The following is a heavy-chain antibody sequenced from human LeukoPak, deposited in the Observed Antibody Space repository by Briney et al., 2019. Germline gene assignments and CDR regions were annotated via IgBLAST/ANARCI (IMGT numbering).Heavy chain of an antibody. CDR2: ISGSGGST. Sequence: AGGSLRLSCAASGFTFSSYATSWVRQAPGKGLEWVSAISGSGGSTYYADSVKGRFTISRDNSKNTLYLQMNSLRAEDTAVYYCARARSSGWYDYWGQGTLVTVSS. CDR1: GFTFSSYA. D-gene: IGHD6-19*01. CDR3: ARARSSGWYDY. V-gene: IGHV3-23*01. J-gene: IGHJ4*02.